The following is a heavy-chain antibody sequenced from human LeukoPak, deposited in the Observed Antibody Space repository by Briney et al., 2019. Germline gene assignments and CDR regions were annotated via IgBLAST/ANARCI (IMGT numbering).Heavy chain of an antibody. CDR1: GFTFDDYG. CDR2: ISGSGGST. CDR3: AKRIYYYYYMDV. Sequence: GGSLRLSCAASGFTFDDYGMTWVRQAPGKGLEWVSAISGSGGSTYYADSVKGRFTISRDNSKNTLYLQMNSLRAEDTAVYYCAKRIYYYYYMDVWGKGTTVTVSS. J-gene: IGHJ6*03. D-gene: IGHD2/OR15-2a*01. V-gene: IGHV3-23*01.